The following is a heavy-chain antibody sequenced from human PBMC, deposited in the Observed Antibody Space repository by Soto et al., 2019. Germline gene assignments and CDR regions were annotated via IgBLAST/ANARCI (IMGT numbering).Heavy chain of an antibody. CDR1: GFTFDDYA. Sequence: PGGSLRLSCAASGFTFDDYAMHWVRQAPGKGLEWVSGISWNSGSIGYADSVKGRFTISRDNAKNSLYLQMNSLRAEDTALYYCAKDRRIAAPSHFDYWGQGTLVTVSS. D-gene: IGHD6-6*01. CDR3: AKDRRIAAPSHFDY. J-gene: IGHJ4*02. V-gene: IGHV3-9*01. CDR2: ISWNSGSI.